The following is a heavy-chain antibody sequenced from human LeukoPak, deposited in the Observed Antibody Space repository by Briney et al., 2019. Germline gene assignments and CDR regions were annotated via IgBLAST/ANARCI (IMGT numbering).Heavy chain of an antibody. D-gene: IGHD3-9*01. CDR2: INHSGST. CDR3: ARVFLTGYHFDY. J-gene: IGHJ4*02. CDR1: GGSFSGYY. V-gene: IGHV4-34*01. Sequence: SETLSLTCAVYGGSFSGYYWSWIRQPPGKGLEWIGEINHSGSTNYNPSLKSRVTISVDTSKNQFSLKLSSVTAADTAVYYCARVFLTGYHFDYWGQGTLVTVSS.